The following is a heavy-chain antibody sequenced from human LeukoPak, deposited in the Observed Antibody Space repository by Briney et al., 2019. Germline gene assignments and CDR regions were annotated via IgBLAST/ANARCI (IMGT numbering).Heavy chain of an antibody. CDR3: AREHHWSIAAAGALDY. D-gene: IGHD6-13*01. CDR2: IKQDGSEK. CDR1: RLILSNYW. V-gene: IGHV3-7*03. Sequence: GGSLRLSCAASRLILSNYWMSWVRQAPGKGLEYVANIKQDGSEKYYVDSVKGRFTISRDNAKNSLYLQMNSLRAEDTAVYYCAREHHWSIAAAGALDYWGQGTLVTVSS. J-gene: IGHJ4*02.